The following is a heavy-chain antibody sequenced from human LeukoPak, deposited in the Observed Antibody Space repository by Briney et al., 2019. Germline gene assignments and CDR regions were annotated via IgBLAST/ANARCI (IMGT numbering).Heavy chain of an antibody. J-gene: IGHJ4*02. CDR3: AKGRFYDFWSGYSDY. CDR2: IYSGGST. V-gene: IGHV3-53*01. Sequence: GGSLRLSCAASGFTVSSNYMSWVRQAPGKGLEWVSVIYSGGSTYYADSVKGRFTISRDNSKNTLYLQMNSLRAEDTAVYYCAKGRFYDFWSGYSDYWGQGTLVTVSS. D-gene: IGHD3-3*01. CDR1: GFTVSSNY.